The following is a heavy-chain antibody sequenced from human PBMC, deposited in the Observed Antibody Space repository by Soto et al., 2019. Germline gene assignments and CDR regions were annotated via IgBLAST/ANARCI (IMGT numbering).Heavy chain of an antibody. J-gene: IGHJ6*04. CDR2: INPSGGST. Sequence: QQAKRKGLEWMGIINPSGGSTSYAQKFQGRVTMTRDTSISTAYMELSRLRSDDTAVYYCARANRLERFLRPHYYVMEVWGKGTTDTVSS. CDR3: ARANRLERFLRPHYYVMEV. D-gene: IGHD3-3*01. V-gene: IGHV1-46*01.